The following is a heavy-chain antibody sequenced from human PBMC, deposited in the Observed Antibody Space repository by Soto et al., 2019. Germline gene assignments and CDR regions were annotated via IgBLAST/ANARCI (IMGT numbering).Heavy chain of an antibody. V-gene: IGHV4-59*01. D-gene: IGHD6-19*01. J-gene: IGHJ4*02. CDR1: GGSITSFY. CDR2: IYYNGNT. CDR3: TRGSRGWFPRPLDY. Sequence: QVQLRESGPGLVKPSETLSLTCTVSGGSITSFYWSWVRQPPGKGLEWMGYIYYNGNTNYNPSLKSRVTISVDTSKNQFSLHLSSVTAADTAVYYCTRGSRGWFPRPLDYWGQGTLVTVSS.